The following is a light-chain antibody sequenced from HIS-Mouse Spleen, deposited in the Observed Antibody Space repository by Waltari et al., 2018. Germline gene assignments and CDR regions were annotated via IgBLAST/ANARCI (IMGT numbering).Light chain of an antibody. J-gene: IGLJ2*01. CDR3: QVWDSSTVV. CDR2: RDS. V-gene: IGLV3-9*01. CDR1: NIGSKN. Sequence: SSELPQPLSLSVSLGQTARITCGGTNIGSKNVHWHQQKPGQAPVLVIYRDSNRPSGIPERFSGSNSGNTATLTISRAQAGDEADYYCQVWDSSTVVFGGGTKLTVL.